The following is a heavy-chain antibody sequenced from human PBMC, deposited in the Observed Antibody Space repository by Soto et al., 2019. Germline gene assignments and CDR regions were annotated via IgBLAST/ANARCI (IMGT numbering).Heavy chain of an antibody. V-gene: IGHV1-3*01. CDR2: INAGNGNT. D-gene: IGHD2-2*02. Sequence: ASVKVCCKDSGYTLNSYARQWVRQDPGQRLEWMGWINAGNGNTKYSQKFQGRVTITRDTSASTAYMELSSLRSEDTAVYYCAKSATVPAAIAYWGQGTLVTVSS. J-gene: IGHJ4*02. CDR3: AKSATVPAAIAY. CDR1: GYTLNSYA.